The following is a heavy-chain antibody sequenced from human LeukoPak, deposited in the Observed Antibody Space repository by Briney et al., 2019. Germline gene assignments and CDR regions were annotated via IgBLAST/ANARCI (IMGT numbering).Heavy chain of an antibody. V-gene: IGHV4-59*08. CDR3: ARLQIAAAVYYFDY. CDR1: GGSISSYY. D-gene: IGHD6-13*01. J-gene: IGHJ4*02. Sequence: SETLSLTCTVSGGSISSYYWSWIRQPPGKGLEWIGYIYYSGSTNYNPSLKSRVTISVDTSKNQFSLKLSSVTAADTAVYYCARLQIAAAVYYFDYWGQETLVTVSS. CDR2: IYYSGST.